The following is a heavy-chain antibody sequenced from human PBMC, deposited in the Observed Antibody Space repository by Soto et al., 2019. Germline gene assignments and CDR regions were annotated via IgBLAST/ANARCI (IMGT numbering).Heavy chain of an antibody. CDR2: ISYDGSNK. J-gene: IGHJ4*02. Sequence: GGSLRLSCAASGFTFSSYAMHWVRQAPGKGLEWVAVISYDGSNKYYADSVKGRFTISRDNSKNTLYLQMNSLRAEDTAVYYCARENECKGPTGPIDYWGQGTLVTVSS. CDR1: GFTFSSYA. CDR3: ARENECKGPTGPIDY. D-gene: IGHD1-1*01. V-gene: IGHV3-30*04.